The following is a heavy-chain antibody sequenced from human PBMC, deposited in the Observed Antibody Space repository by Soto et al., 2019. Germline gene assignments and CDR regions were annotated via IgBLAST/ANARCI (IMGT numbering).Heavy chain of an antibody. J-gene: IGHJ6*02. D-gene: IGHD3-10*01. CDR3: TRERLTMVRGVIITDYYYYGMDV. CDR1: GYTFISYA. CDR2: INAGNGNT. V-gene: IGHV1-3*01. Sequence: GASVKVSCKASGYTFISYAMHWVRQAPGQRLEWMGWINAGNGNTKYSQKFQGRVTITRDTSASTAYMELSSLRSEDTAVYYCTRERLTMVRGVIITDYYYYGMDVWGQGTTVTVSS.